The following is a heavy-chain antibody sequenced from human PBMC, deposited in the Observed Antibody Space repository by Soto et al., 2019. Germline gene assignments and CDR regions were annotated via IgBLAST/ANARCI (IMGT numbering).Heavy chain of an antibody. CDR2: GIPIFGTA. CDR3: ASVPLGYRKYYFDY. J-gene: IGHJ4*02. Sequence: QVQLVQSGAEVKKPGSSVKVSCKASGGTFSSYAISWVRQAPGQGLEWMGGGIPIFGTANYAQKFQGRVTITADESTSIAYMELSSLRSEDTAVYYCASVPLGYRKYYFDYWGQGTLVTVSS. CDR1: GGTFSSYA. D-gene: IGHD3-16*02. V-gene: IGHV1-69*01.